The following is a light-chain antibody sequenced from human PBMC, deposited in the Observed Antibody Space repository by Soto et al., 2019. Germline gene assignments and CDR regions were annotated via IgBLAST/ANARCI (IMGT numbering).Light chain of an antibody. CDR3: SSYAGSNNLV. V-gene: IGLV2-8*01. CDR1: SSDVGGYNY. Sequence: QSVLTQPPSASGSPGQSVTISCTGTSSDVGGYNYGSWYQQHPGKAPKLMIYEVSKRPSGVPDRFSGSKSGNTASLTVSGLQAEDEADYYCSSYAGSNNLVFGGGTKLTVL. CDR2: EVS. J-gene: IGLJ3*02.